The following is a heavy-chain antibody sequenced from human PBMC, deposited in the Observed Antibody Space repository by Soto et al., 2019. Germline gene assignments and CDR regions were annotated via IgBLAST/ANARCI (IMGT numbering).Heavy chain of an antibody. J-gene: IGHJ4*01. D-gene: IGHD6-19*01. CDR3: AKEHTLYTSGGFFDY. CDR2: ISYDGSLK. Sequence: QVQLVESGGGVVQPGRSLRLSCAASGFTFSSYGIQWVRQAPGKGLEWVAVISYDGSLKYYADSVKGRFTISRDNSKNTLYQQMNRMRVEDTAVYYCAKEHTLYTSGGFFDYWGHGTLVNVS. V-gene: IGHV3-30*18. CDR1: GFTFSSYG.